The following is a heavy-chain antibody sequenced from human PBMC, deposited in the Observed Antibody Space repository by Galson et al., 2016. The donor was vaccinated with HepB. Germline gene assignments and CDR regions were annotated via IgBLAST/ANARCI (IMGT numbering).Heavy chain of an antibody. CDR1: GFSFSSYW. CDR3: ARQAYYGSSGYYYPLGY. CDR2: IYISGST. J-gene: IGHJ4*02. D-gene: IGHD3-22*01. Sequence: SLRLSCAASGFSFSSYWMHWVRQAPGKGLEWVSIIYISGSTYYADSVKGRFTISRDNSKNTLYLQMNSLRAEDTAVYYCARQAYYGSSGYYYPLGYWGQGTLVTVAS. V-gene: IGHV3-53*01.